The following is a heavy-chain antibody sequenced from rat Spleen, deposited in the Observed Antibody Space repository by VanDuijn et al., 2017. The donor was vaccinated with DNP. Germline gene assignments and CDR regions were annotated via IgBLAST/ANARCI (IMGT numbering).Heavy chain of an antibody. D-gene: IGHD1-4*01. Sequence: QIQLQQSGAELVKPGSSVMISCRASGYTFTTYYIGWIKQTTRQGLEFIGYINMGSGGTYYNEKFEGKATLTVDKSSSTAFMQLSSLTPDDSAVYYCARRRLPYWYFDFWGPGTMVTVSS. CDR2: INMGSGGT. V-gene: IGHV1-43*01. J-gene: IGHJ1*01. CDR3: ARRRLPYWYFDF. CDR1: GYTFTTYY.